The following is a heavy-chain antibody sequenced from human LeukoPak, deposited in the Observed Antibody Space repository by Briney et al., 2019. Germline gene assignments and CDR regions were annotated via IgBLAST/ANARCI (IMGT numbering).Heavy chain of an antibody. Sequence: GGSLRLSCTASGFTFSSVWMTWVRQAPGKGLEWVGRIKSRTDGETADYAAPVKGRFSISRDDSENTLYLQMNSLKNEDTAVYFCTTVHGAGPVNFDYWGQGSLVTVSS. J-gene: IGHJ4*02. V-gene: IGHV3-15*01. CDR2: IKSRTDGETA. CDR3: TTVHGAGPVNFDY. CDR1: GFTFSSVW. D-gene: IGHD3-16*01.